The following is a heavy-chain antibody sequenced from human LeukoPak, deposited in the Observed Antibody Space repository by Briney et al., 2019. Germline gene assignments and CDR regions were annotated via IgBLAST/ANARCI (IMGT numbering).Heavy chain of an antibody. D-gene: IGHD3-9*01. CDR3: ATVLKDYDILTGYHSLGY. CDR2: FDPEDGET. CDR1: GYTLTELS. J-gene: IGHJ4*02. Sequence: ASVTVSCKVSGYTLTELSMHWVRQAPGKGLEWMGGFDPEDGETIYAQKFQGRVTMTEDTSTDTAYMELSSLRSEDTAVYYCATVLKDYDILTGYHSLGYWGQGTLVTVSS. V-gene: IGHV1-24*01.